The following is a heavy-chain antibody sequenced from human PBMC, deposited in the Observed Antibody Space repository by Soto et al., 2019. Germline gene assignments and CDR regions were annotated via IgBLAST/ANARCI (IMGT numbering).Heavy chain of an antibody. D-gene: IGHD1-26*01. CDR3: ARGYSGTTGDY. Sequence: QVQLQESGPGLVKPSETLSLTCTVSGGSISSYYWSWIRQPPGKGLEWIGYIYYSGSTNYNPSLQRRVTLSVVTSKDQFSLKLSSVAAADTAVYYCARGYSGTTGDYWGEGTLVTVSS. V-gene: IGHV4-59*01. CDR1: GGSISSYY. CDR2: IYYSGST. J-gene: IGHJ4*02.